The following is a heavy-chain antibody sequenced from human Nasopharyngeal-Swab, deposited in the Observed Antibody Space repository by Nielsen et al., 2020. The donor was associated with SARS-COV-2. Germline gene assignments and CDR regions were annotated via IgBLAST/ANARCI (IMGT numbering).Heavy chain of an antibody. D-gene: IGHD6-19*01. CDR1: GYTFTGYY. CDR2: INPNSGGT. CDR3: ARDRGSGAGFDY. V-gene: IGHV1-2*02. J-gene: IGHJ4*02. Sequence: ASVTVSCKASGYTFTGYYMHWVRQAPGQGLEWMGWINPNSGGTNYAQKFQGRVTMTRDTSISTAYMELSRLRSDDTAVYYCARDRGSGAGFDYWGQGTLVTVSS.